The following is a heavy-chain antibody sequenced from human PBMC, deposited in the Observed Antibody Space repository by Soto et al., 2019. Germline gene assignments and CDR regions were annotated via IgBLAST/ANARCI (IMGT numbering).Heavy chain of an antibody. CDR1: GYTFTGYY. CDR2: INPNRGGT. Sequence: QVQLVQSGAEVKKPGASVKVSCKASGYTFTGYYMHWVRQAPGQGLEWMGWINPNRGGTNNAQKFQGRVTMTRDTSISTAYIELSRLRSDDTAVYYCAPSTTVVTPDDYWGQGTLVTVSS. CDR3: APSTTVVTPDDY. D-gene: IGHD4-17*01. J-gene: IGHJ4*02. V-gene: IGHV1-2*02.